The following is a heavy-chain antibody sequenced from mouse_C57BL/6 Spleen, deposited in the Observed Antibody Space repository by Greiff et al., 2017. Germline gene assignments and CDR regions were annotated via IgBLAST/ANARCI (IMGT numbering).Heavy chain of an antibody. J-gene: IGHJ4*01. CDR1: GYAFSSSW. CDR3: ARYGNYGLYAMDY. V-gene: IGHV1-82*01. Sequence: QVQLQQSGPELVKPGASVKISCKASGYAFSSSWMNWVKQRPGKGLEWIGRIYPGDGDTNYNGKFKGKATLTADKSSSTAYMQHSSLTSEDSAVYFCARYGNYGLYAMDYWGQGTSVTVSS. CDR2: IYPGDGDT. D-gene: IGHD2-1*01.